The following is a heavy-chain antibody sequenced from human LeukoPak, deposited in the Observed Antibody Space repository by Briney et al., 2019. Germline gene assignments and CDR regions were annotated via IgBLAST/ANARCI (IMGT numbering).Heavy chain of an antibody. CDR3: AREAVAGGSGSNYYYYGVDV. CDR1: GYSISSGYY. V-gene: IGHV4-38-2*02. D-gene: IGHD3-10*01. J-gene: IGHJ6*02. Sequence: SETLSLTCTVSGYSISSGYYWGWIRQPPGKGLEWIGSIYHSGSTYYNPSLKSRVTISVDTSKNQFSLKVTSVTAADTAIYYCAREAVAGGSGSNYYYYGVDVWGQGTTVTVSS. CDR2: IYHSGST.